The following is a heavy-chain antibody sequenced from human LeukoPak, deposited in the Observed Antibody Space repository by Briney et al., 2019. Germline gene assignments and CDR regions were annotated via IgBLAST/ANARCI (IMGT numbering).Heavy chain of an antibody. D-gene: IGHD3-16*02. CDR3: ARDYLYDYVWGSYRPYYFDY. J-gene: IGHJ4*02. CDR1: GFTFSSYS. V-gene: IGHV3-74*01. Sequence: GGSLRLSCAASGFTFSSYSMNWVRQAPGKGLVWVSRINSDGSTTNYADSVKGRFTIPRDNAKNSLYLQMNSLRAEDTAVYYCARDYLYDYVWGSYRPYYFDYWGQGTLVTVSS. CDR2: INSDGSTT.